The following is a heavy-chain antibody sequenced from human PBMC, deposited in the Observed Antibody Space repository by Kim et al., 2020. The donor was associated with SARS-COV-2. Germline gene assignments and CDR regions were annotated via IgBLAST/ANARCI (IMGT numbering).Heavy chain of an antibody. Sequence: SETLSLTCAVYGGSFSGYYWSWIRQPPGKGLEWIGEINHSGSTNYNPSLKSRVTIAVDTSKNQFSLKLSSVTAADTAVYYCARATYYDILTGYYNYYGMDVWGQGTTVTVSS. D-gene: IGHD3-9*01. V-gene: IGHV4-34*01. CDR1: GGSFSGYY. CDR3: ARATYYDILTGYYNYYGMDV. CDR2: INHSGST. J-gene: IGHJ6*02.